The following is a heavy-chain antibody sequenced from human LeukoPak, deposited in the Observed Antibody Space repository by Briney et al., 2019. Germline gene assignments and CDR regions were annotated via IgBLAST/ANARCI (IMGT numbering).Heavy chain of an antibody. CDR3: ARGLVVAGNWFDP. J-gene: IGHJ5*02. D-gene: IGHD6-19*01. V-gene: IGHV1-2*06. CDR2: INPNSGGT. CDR1: GYTFTGYY. Sequence: ASVKVSCKASGYTFTGYYMHWVRQAPGQGLEWMGRINPNSGGTNYAQKFQGRVTMTRNTSISTAYMELSSLRSEDTAVYYCARGLVVAGNWFDPWGQGTLVTVSS.